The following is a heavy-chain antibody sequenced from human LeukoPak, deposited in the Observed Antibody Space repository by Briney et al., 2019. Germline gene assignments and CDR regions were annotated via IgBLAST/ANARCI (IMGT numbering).Heavy chain of an antibody. CDR2: ISSSSSYI. CDR1: GFTFSSYS. Sequence: GGSLRLSCAASGFTFSSYSMNWVRQAPEKGLEWVSSISSSSSYIYYADSVKGRFTISRDNAKNSLYLQMNSLRAEDTAVYYCAAGSGSYRDWFDPWGQGTLVTVSS. J-gene: IGHJ5*02. CDR3: AAGSGSYRDWFDP. D-gene: IGHD3-10*01. V-gene: IGHV3-21*01.